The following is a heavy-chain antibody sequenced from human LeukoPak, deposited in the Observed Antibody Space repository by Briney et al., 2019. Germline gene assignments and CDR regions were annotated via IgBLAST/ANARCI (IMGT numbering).Heavy chain of an antibody. CDR3: ATEALNVNYYDSSGFDY. J-gene: IGHJ4*02. D-gene: IGHD3-22*01. Sequence: ASVKVSCKVSGYTLTELSMHWVRQAPGKGLEWMGGFDPEDGETIYAQKFPGRVTMTEDTSTDTAYMELSSLRSEDTAVYYCATEALNVNYYDSSGFDYWGQGTLVTVSS. CDR2: FDPEDGET. V-gene: IGHV1-24*01. CDR1: GYTLTELS.